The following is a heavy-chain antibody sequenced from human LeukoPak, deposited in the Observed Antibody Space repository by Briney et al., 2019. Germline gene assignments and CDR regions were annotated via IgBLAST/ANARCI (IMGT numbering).Heavy chain of an antibody. V-gene: IGHV3-23*01. Sequence: GGSLRLSCAASGLSFSSYAMSWVRQAPGKGLEWVSAVSGSGESTYYADSVKDRFTISRDNSKNTLYLQMNSLGAEDTAVYYCAKNRGNYYYFDYWGQGTLVTVSS. CDR2: VSGSGEST. J-gene: IGHJ4*02. CDR1: GLSFSSYA. D-gene: IGHD4-11*01. CDR3: AKNRGNYYYFDY.